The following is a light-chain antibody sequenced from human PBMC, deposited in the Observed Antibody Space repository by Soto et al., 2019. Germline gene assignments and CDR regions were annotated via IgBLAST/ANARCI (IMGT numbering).Light chain of an antibody. V-gene: IGKV3-15*01. CDR2: GAS. CDR3: QQYDNLPL. CDR1: QSISSN. J-gene: IGKJ4*01. Sequence: EIMMTQSPATLSVSPGERVTLSCRASQSISSNLAWYQQKPGQAPRLLIYGASTRATGIPARFSGSGSGTGFTLTISSLQSEDIATYYCQQYDNLPLFGGGTKVEIK.